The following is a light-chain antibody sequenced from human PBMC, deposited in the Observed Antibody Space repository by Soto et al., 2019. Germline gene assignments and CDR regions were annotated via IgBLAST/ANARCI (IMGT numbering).Light chain of an antibody. CDR1: QPVTNY. CDR2: AAS. V-gene: IGKV1-39*01. Sequence: DIQMTQSPSSLSASVGDRVTITCRASQPVTNYLSWYQQKPGKAPKLFIYAASHLQSGVPSRFSGGGSGTDFTLTISSLLPEDFATYYCQQSYIAPWTFGQGTKVDIK. J-gene: IGKJ1*01. CDR3: QQSYIAPWT.